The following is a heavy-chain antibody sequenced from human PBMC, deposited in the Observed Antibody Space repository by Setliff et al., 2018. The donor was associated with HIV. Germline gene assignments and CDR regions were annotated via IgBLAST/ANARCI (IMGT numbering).Heavy chain of an antibody. V-gene: IGHV4-59*08. CDR1: GGLINSHY. CDR2: VYYRGGV. CDR3: ARTSRLNPFDY. D-gene: IGHD2-21*02. Sequence: PSETLSLTCTVSGGLINSHYWNWIRQAPGKGLEWIGCVYYRGGVNYNPSLSSRVTISVETSKNQFSLSLSSVTAGDTAIYFCARTSRLNPFDYWGQGKLVTVSS. J-gene: IGHJ4*02.